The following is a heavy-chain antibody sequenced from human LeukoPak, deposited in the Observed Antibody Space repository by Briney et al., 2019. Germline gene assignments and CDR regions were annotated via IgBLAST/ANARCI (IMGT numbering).Heavy chain of an antibody. CDR3: ARQPENYDILTGYRLWYFDL. J-gene: IGHJ2*01. CDR1: GGSISSSSYY. Sequence: SETLSLTCTVSGGSISSSSYYWGWIRQPPGKGLEWIGSIYYSGSTYYNPSLKSRVTISVDTSKNQFSLKLSSVTAADTAVYYCARQPENYDILTGYRLWYFDLWGRGTLVTVSS. V-gene: IGHV4-39*01. D-gene: IGHD3-9*01. CDR2: IYYSGST.